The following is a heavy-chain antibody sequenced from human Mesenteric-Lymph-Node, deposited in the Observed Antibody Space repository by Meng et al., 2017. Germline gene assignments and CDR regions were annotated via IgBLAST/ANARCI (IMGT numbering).Heavy chain of an antibody. CDR1: GYTFISYV. Sequence: ASVKVSCKASGYTFISYVMNWVRQAPGQGLEWMGWINTDTGNPMYAQGFTGRFVFSLDTSVSTAYLQISSLKAEDTAVYYCARGGVYDFWSGYYTGWFDPWGQGTLVTVSS. V-gene: IGHV7-4-1*02. CDR2: INTDTGNP. J-gene: IGHJ5*02. CDR3: ARGGVYDFWSGYYTGWFDP. D-gene: IGHD3-3*01.